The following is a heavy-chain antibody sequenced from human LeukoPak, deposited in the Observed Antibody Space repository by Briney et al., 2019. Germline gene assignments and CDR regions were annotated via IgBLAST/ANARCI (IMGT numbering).Heavy chain of an antibody. V-gene: IGHV4-34*01. Sequence: SETLSLTCGVSGGSFSISYWSWNRQPPGKGLEWIGQIYHSGGANYNPSLRSRVTISIDTSKNQLSLRLSSVTAADTAVYYCARHGSYCFDSWGQGTLVTVSS. CDR3: ARHGSYCFDS. CDR1: GGSFSISY. J-gene: IGHJ4*02. CDR2: IYHSGGA. D-gene: IGHD3-10*01.